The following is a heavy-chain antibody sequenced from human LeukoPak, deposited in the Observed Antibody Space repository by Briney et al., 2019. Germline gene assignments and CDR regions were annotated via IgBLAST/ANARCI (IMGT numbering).Heavy chain of an antibody. CDR3: AKDAGGLVVVPAMD. Sequence: PGRSLRLSCAASGFTFDDYAMHWVRQAPGKGLEWASGISWNSGNIGYADSVKGRFTISRDNAKNSLYLQMNSLRAEDTALYYCAKDAGGLVVVPAMDWGQGTLVTVSS. CDR1: GFTFDDYA. D-gene: IGHD2-2*01. J-gene: IGHJ4*02. V-gene: IGHV3-9*01. CDR2: ISWNSGNI.